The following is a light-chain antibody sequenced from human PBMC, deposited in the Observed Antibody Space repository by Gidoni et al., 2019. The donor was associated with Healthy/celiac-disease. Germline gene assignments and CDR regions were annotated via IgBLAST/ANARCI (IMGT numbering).Light chain of an antibody. J-gene: IGKJ2*01. V-gene: IGKV1-39*01. CDR1: NIISSY. Sequence: DIQSTQSPPSLSASVGDRVTITCRASNIISSYLNWYQQKPGKSPKLLLYAASSLQSGVPPRFSGSGSGTAFTIPISSLQHEDFATYYCHQSYSTPAYTFGQGTKLEIK. CDR2: AAS. CDR3: HQSYSTPAYT.